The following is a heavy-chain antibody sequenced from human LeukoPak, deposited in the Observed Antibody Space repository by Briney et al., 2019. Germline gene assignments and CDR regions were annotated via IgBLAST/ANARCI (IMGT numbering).Heavy chain of an antibody. CDR3: ARALGVTAVVTGARDYYYYYMDV. CDR2: IYYSGST. Sequence: PSETLSLTCTVSGGSISSYYWSWIRQPPGKGLEWIGYIYYSGSTNYNPSLQSRVTISVDTSKNQFSLKLSSVTAADTAVYYCARALGVTAVVTGARDYYYYYMDVWGKGTTVTVSS. D-gene: IGHD5-18*01. CDR1: GGSISSYY. V-gene: IGHV4-59*01. J-gene: IGHJ6*03.